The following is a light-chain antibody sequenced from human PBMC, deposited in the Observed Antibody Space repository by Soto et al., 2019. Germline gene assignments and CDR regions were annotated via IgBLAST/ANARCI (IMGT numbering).Light chain of an antibody. J-gene: IGKJ1*01. Sequence: EIVMTQSPATLSVSPGERATLSCRASQSVSSNLAWYQQKPGQAPRLLIYGASTRATGIPARFSGSGSGTEFTITISSLQSEDFAVYYCQQYNNLPPRGTFGQGTKVEIK. CDR1: QSVSSN. CDR2: GAS. V-gene: IGKV3-15*01. CDR3: QQYNNLPPRGT.